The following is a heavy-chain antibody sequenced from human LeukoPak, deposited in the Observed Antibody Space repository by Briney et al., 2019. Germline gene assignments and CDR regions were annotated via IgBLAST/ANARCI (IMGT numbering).Heavy chain of an antibody. J-gene: IGHJ6*03. CDR2: IYTSGTT. CDR3: ARVEGGTYFDYYYMDV. Sequence: SETLSLTCTVSGGSLSSGSYYWTWIRQPAWRGLEWFGHIYTSGTTNYTPSLKSRVTISVDTSKKQFSLKLSSVTAADTAVYYCARVEGGTYFDYYYMDVWGKGTTVTVSS. V-gene: IGHV4-61*09. CDR1: GGSLSSGSYY. D-gene: IGHD3-16*01.